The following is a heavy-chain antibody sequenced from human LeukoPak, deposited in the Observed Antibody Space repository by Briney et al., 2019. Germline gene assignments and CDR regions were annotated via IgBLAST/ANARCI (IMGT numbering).Heavy chain of an antibody. CDR1: GGSISSYY. Sequence: PSETLSLTCTVSGGSISSYYWSWIRQPPGKGLEWIGYIYYSGSTNYNPSLKSRVTISVDTSKNQFSLKLSSVTAADTAVYYCARDDQLLTDAFDIWGQGTMVTVSS. CDR3: ARDDQLLTDAFDI. V-gene: IGHV4-59*01. CDR2: IYYSGST. J-gene: IGHJ3*02. D-gene: IGHD2-2*01.